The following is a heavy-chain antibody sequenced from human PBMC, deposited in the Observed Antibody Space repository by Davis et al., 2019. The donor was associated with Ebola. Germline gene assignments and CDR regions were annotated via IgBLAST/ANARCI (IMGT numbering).Heavy chain of an antibody. V-gene: IGHV5-51*01. J-gene: IGHJ3*01. Sequence: GESLKTSCKGSGYSFTTYWIGWVRQMPGKGLEWMGIIYPGDSDTRYNPSFQGQVTISADRSISTAYLQWSSLKASDTAIYYCALLPYRSSWNDGFDFWGQGTMVTVSS. CDR3: ALLPYRSSWNDGFDF. CDR2: IYPGDSDT. CDR1: GYSFTTYW. D-gene: IGHD6-19*01.